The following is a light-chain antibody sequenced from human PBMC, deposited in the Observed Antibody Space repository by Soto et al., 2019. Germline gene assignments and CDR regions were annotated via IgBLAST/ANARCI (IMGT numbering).Light chain of an antibody. CDR1: QSVISSF. CDR3: QHADSFPLIT. Sequence: EIVLTQSPGTLSLSPGERVTLSCRASQSVISSFLAWYQHKPGQAPRLLIYGASNRATGIPARFSGAGSGTDFTLTISSLQPEDFATYYCQHADSFPLITFGQGTRLEIK. J-gene: IGKJ5*01. CDR2: GAS. V-gene: IGKV3-20*01.